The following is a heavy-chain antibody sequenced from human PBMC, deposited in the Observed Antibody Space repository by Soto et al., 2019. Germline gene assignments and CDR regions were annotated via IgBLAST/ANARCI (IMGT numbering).Heavy chain of an antibody. CDR1: GGSFSGYY. CDR3: ARGGRCSITSCYLNSPHYYYYGMDV. CDR2: INHSGST. J-gene: IGHJ6*02. D-gene: IGHD2-2*01. Sequence: SETLSLTCAVYGGSFSGYYWSWIRQPPGKGLEWIGEINHSGSTNYNPSLKSRVTISVDTSKNQFSLKLSSVTAADTAVYYCARGGRCSITSCYLNSPHYYYYGMDVWGQGTTVTVSS. V-gene: IGHV4-34*01.